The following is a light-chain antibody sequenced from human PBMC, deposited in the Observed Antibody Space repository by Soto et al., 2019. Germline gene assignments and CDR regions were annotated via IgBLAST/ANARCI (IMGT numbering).Light chain of an antibody. V-gene: IGKV3-11*01. CDR1: QSISNS. Sequence: EIVLTQSSATLSLSPGERATLSCRARQSISNSLAWYQQKPGQAPRLLIYYASNRATGIPASFSGSGSGTDFTLTISSLEPEDVAVYFCQQRAGWPPTFGRGTRVEIK. CDR2: YAS. CDR3: QQRAGWPPT. J-gene: IGKJ4*01.